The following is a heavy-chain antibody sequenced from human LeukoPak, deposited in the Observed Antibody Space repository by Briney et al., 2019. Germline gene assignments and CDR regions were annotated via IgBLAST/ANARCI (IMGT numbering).Heavy chain of an antibody. CDR1: GGSISSGYYY. CDR2: IHYSGST. D-gene: IGHD2-15*01. Sequence: SETLSLTCTVSGGSISSGYYYWGWIRQPPGKGLEWIGSIHYSGSTNYNPSLKSRVTISVDTSKNQFSLKLSSVTAADTAVYYCARGYCSGGSCYSYYYYNYMDVWGKGTTVTVSS. V-gene: IGHV4-39*07. CDR3: ARGYCSGGSCYSYYYYNYMDV. J-gene: IGHJ6*03.